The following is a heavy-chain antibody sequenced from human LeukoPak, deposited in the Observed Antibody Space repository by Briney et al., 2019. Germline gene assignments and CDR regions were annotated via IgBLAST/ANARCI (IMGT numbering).Heavy chain of an antibody. D-gene: IGHD1-26*01. CDR2: TYYRSKWYR. Sequence: SQTLSPTCTISGDSVSSNSAAWNWIRQSPSRGLEWLGRTYYRSKWYRGYAVSVKSRITINPDTSKNQFSLQLNSVTPEDTAVYYCARGGSYPLDYWGQGTLVTVSS. J-gene: IGHJ4*02. V-gene: IGHV6-1*01. CDR3: ARGGSYPLDY. CDR1: GDSVSSNSAA.